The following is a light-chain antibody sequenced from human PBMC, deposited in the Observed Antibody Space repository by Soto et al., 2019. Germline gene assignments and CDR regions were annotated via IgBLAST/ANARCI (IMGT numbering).Light chain of an antibody. V-gene: IGLV2-14*01. CDR2: DVT. J-gene: IGLJ1*01. CDR1: SSDVGGYNY. CDR3: SSYTSISTYV. Sequence: QSALTQPASVSGSPGQSIAISCTGTSSDVGGYNYVSWYQQHPGKAPKLIIYDVTNRPSGVSNRFSGSKSGNTASLTISGLQAEDEADYYCSSYTSISTYVFVTVTKVTVL.